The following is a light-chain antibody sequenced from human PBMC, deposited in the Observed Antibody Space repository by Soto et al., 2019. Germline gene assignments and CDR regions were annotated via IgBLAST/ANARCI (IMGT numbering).Light chain of an antibody. J-gene: IGKJ4*01. Sequence: EIVMTQSPATLSVSPGERATLYCRASQSVSSNLAWYQQKPGQAPRLLIYDASTRATDIPARFSGSGSGTEFTLTISSLQSEDFAVYYCQQYNNWPPLTFGGGTKVEIK. CDR3: QQYNNWPPLT. CDR2: DAS. CDR1: QSVSSN. V-gene: IGKV3-15*01.